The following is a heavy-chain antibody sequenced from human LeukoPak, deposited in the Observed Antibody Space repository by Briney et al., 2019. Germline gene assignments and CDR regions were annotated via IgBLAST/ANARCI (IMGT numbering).Heavy chain of an antibody. D-gene: IGHD6-19*01. CDR2: MNPNRGNT. J-gene: IGHJ4*02. CDR3: ARLQWLDRNFDY. CDR1: GYTFTSYD. Sequence: PRASVKVSCKASGYTFTSYDINWVRQATGQGLEWMGWMNPNRGNTGYAQKFQGRVTITRNTSKSTAYMELSSLRSEDTAVYYCARLQWLDRNFDYWGQGTLVTASS. V-gene: IGHV1-8*03.